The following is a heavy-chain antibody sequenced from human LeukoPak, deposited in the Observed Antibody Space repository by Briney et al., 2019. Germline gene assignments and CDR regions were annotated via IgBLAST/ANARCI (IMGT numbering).Heavy chain of an antibody. V-gene: IGHV3-30*02. Sequence: GGSLRLSCAASGFTFSSYGMHWVRQAPGKGLEWVAFIRYDGSNKYYADSVKGRFTISRDNAKNSVYLQMKSLRAEDTAIYYCVTGVGYWGQGTLVTVSS. CDR2: IRYDGSNK. D-gene: IGHD7-27*01. CDR1: GFTFSSYG. J-gene: IGHJ4*02. CDR3: VTGVGY.